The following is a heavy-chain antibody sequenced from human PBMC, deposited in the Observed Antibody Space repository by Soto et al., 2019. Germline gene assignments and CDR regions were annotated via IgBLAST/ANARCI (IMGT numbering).Heavy chain of an antibody. V-gene: IGHV3-33*01. CDR3: ARDGQNVDTAMVNYFDY. CDR1: GFTFSSYG. J-gene: IGHJ4*02. CDR2: IWYDGSNK. D-gene: IGHD5-18*01. Sequence: GGSLRLSCAASGFTFSSYGMHWVRQAPGKGLEWVAVIWYDGSNKYYADSVKGRFTISRDNSKNTLYLQMNSLRAEDTAVYYCARDGQNVDTAMVNYFDYWGQGTLVTVSS.